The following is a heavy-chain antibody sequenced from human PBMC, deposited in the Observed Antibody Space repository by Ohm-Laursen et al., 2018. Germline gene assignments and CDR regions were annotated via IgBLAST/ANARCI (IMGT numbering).Heavy chain of an antibody. Sequence: SLRLSCAASGFTFSNYWMSWVRQTPGKGLEWVANIKQDGGEKNFADSVKGRFTISRDNAKNSLYLQMNSLRAEDTAVYYCAKTWLFRGYDYYFDYWGQGTLVTVSS. J-gene: IGHJ4*02. CDR1: GFTFSNYW. CDR2: IKQDGGEK. V-gene: IGHV3-7*01. CDR3: AKTWLFRGYDYYFDY. D-gene: IGHD5-12*01.